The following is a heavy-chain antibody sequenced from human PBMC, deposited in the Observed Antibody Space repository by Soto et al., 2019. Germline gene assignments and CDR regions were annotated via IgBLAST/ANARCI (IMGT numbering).Heavy chain of an antibody. V-gene: IGHV3-48*01. CDR3: AKGRYCSGGSCYLAY. CDR2: ISSSSSTI. J-gene: IGHJ4*02. Sequence: PGGSLRLSCAASGFTFSSYSMNWVRQAPGKGLEWVSYISSSSSTIYYADSVKGRFTISRDNAKNSLYLQMNSLRAEDTAVYYCAKGRYCSGGSCYLAYPGQGTLVTVSS. D-gene: IGHD2-15*01. CDR1: GFTFSSYS.